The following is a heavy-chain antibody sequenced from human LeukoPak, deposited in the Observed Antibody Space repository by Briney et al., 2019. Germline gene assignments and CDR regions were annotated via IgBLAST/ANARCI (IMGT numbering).Heavy chain of an antibody. V-gene: IGHV4-38-2*02. CDR3: VRINWNYVAFYI. CDR1: GYSISSGYY. Sequence: SETLSLTCTVSGYSISSGYYWGWIRQPPGKGLEWIGSIYHSGSTYYNPSLKSRVTISVDTSKNQFSLKLSSVTAADTAVYYCVRINWNYVAFYIWGQGTMVTVSS. J-gene: IGHJ3*02. D-gene: IGHD1-7*01. CDR2: IYHSGST.